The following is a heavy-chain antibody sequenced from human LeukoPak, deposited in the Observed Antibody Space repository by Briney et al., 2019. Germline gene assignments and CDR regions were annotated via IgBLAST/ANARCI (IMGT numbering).Heavy chain of an antibody. Sequence: SETLSLTCAVYGGSFSGYYWSWIRQPPGKGLEWIGEINHSGSTNYNPSLKSRVTISVDTSKNQFSLKLSSVTAADPAVYYCARGLGSYSGHAMSWFDPWGQGTLVTVSS. CDR2: INHSGST. J-gene: IGHJ5*02. CDR1: GGSFSGYY. V-gene: IGHV4-34*01. D-gene: IGHD1-26*01. CDR3: ARGLGSYSGHAMSWFDP.